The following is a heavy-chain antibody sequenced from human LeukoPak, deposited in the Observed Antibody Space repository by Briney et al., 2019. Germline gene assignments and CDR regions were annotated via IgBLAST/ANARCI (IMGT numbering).Heavy chain of an antibody. V-gene: IGHV3-53*01. CDR2: IYSDGSI. CDR3: ARGGGSETSGGTGFFDL. J-gene: IGHJ2*01. CDR1: GFSVSSIY. D-gene: IGHD3/OR15-3a*01. Sequence: GGSLRLSCAASGFSVSSIYMNWVRQAPGKRPEWVSVIYSDGSIYYADSEEGRFTISRDNSKNTLYLQMNTLRAEDTAVYYCARGGGSETSGGTGFFDLWGRGTLVTVCS.